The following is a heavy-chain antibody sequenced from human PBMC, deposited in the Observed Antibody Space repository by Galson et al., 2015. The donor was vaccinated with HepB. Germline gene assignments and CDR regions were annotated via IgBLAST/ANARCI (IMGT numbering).Heavy chain of an antibody. J-gene: IGHJ4*02. Sequence: SLRLSCAASGFTFSNHAMSWVRQAPGKGLEWVSGISGSGGNTDYADSVKGRFTISRDKSKNTLYLQMNSLRAEDTAIYYCAKDREYTYGYLGTAIFDQWGQGTLVTVSS. CDR1: GFTFSNHA. D-gene: IGHD5-18*01. V-gene: IGHV3-23*01. CDR3: AKDREYTYGYLGTAIFDQ. CDR2: ISGSGGNT.